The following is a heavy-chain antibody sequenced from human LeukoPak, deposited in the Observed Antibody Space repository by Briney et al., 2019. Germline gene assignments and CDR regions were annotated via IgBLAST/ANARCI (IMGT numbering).Heavy chain of an antibody. CDR2: INPNSGGT. D-gene: IGHD5-18*01. V-gene: IGHV1-2*02. CDR1: GYTFTGYY. CDR3: ARDGDTYGYYYYGLDV. Sequence: ASVKVSCKASGYTFTGYYMHWVRQAPGQGLEWMGWINPNSGGTKYAQTFKGRVTMTRDTSISTAYMELSSLRSYDTAVYYCARDGDTYGYYYYGLDVWGQGTTVTVSS. J-gene: IGHJ6*02.